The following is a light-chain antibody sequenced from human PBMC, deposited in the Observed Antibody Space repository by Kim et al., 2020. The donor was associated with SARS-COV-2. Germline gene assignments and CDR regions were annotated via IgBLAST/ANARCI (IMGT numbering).Light chain of an antibody. V-gene: IGKV3-15*01. CDR2: GAS. Sequence: VSPRERATPSCRASQSVSSNVGWYQQKPGQAPRLLSYGASTRATGIPASFSGSGSGTEFTLTISDLQSEEFAVYYCQQYNSWPQTFGQGTKVDIK. J-gene: IGKJ1*01. CDR3: QQYNSWPQT. CDR1: QSVSSN.